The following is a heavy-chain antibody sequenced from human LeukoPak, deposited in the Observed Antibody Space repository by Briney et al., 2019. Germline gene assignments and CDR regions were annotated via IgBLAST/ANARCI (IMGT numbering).Heavy chain of an antibody. CDR3: ARQDYYYYGMDV. CDR2: ISGSGGST. J-gene: IGHJ6*02. Sequence: GGSLRLSCAASGFTFSSYAMSWVRQAPGKGLEWVSAISGSGGSTYYADSVKGRFTISADKSISTAYLQWSSLKASDTAMYYCARQDYYYYGMDVWGQGTTVTVSS. CDR1: GFTFSSYA. V-gene: IGHV3-23*01.